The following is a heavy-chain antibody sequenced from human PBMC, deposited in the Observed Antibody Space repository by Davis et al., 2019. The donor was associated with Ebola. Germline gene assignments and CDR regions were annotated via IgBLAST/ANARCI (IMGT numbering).Heavy chain of an antibody. Sequence: ASVKVSCKASGYTFTGYYMHWVRQAPGQGLEWMGWINPNSGGTNYAQKFQGRVTMTRDTSISTAYMELSRLRSDDTAVYYCARGVWVRGVSTDAFDIWGQGTMVTVSS. CDR3: ARGVWVRGVSTDAFDI. V-gene: IGHV1-2*02. J-gene: IGHJ3*02. CDR1: GYTFTGYY. D-gene: IGHD3-10*01. CDR2: INPNSGGT.